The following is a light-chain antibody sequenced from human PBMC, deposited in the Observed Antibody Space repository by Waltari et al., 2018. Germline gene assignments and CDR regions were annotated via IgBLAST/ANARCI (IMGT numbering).Light chain of an antibody. CDR2: DAS. J-gene: IGKJ4*01. Sequence: EIVLTQSPATLSLSPGERATLSCRASQSVSSYLAWYQQNPGQAPRRLIYDASNRATGIPARFSGSGSGTDFTLTISSLEPEDFAVYYCQQRSNWPLFGGGTKVEIK. CDR3: QQRSNWPL. V-gene: IGKV3-11*01. CDR1: QSVSSY.